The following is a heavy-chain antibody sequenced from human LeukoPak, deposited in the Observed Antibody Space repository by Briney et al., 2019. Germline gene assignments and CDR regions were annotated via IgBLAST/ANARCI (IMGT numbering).Heavy chain of an antibody. CDR1: GFTFSSYA. D-gene: IGHD6-19*01. J-gene: IGHJ4*02. Sequence: GGSLRLSCAASGFTFSSYAMPWVRQAPGKGLEWVAVISYDGSNKYYADSVKGRFTISRDNSKNTLYLQMNSLRAEDTAVYYCARARYSSGWYGEYFDYWGQGTLVTVSS. CDR3: ARARYSSGWYGEYFDY. CDR2: ISYDGSNK. V-gene: IGHV3-30-3*01.